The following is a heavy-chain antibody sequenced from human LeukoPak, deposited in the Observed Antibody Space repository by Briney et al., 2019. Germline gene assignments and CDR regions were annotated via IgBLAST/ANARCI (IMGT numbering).Heavy chain of an antibody. CDR2: IIPIFGTA. V-gene: IGHV1-69*05. CDR3: ARDPRYSSSWYANDAFDI. J-gene: IGHJ3*02. CDR1: GGTFSSYA. Sequence: ASVKVSCKASGGTFSSYAISWVRQAPGQGLEWMGGIIPIFGTANYAQKFQGRVTITTDGSTSTAYMELRSLRSDDTAVYYCARDPRYSSSWYANDAFDIWGQGTMVTVSS. D-gene: IGHD6-13*01.